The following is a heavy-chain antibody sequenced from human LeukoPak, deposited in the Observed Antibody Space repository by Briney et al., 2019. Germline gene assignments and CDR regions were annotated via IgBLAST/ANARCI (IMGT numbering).Heavy chain of an antibody. J-gene: IGHJ4*02. CDR2: ISAYNGNT. Sequence: GASVKVSCKASGYTFTSYGISWVRQAPGQGLEWMGWISAYNGNTNYAQKLQGRVTMTTDTSTSTAYMELRSLRSDDTAMYYCARNLVWNRSTYYFDYWGQGTLVTVSS. CDR1: GYTFTSYG. CDR3: ARNLVWNRSTYYFDY. D-gene: IGHD1-1*01. V-gene: IGHV1-18*01.